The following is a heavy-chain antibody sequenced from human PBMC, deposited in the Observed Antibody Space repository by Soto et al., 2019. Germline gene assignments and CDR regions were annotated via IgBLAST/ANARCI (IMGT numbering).Heavy chain of an antibody. J-gene: IGHJ4*02. V-gene: IGHV4-39*01. CDR3: ARRGLLTATYYYGSGSHFVWYFDY. CDR2: IYYSGST. D-gene: IGHD3-10*01. CDR1: GGSISSSSYY. Sequence: QLQLQESGPGLVKPSETLSLTCTVSGGSISSSSYYWGWIRQPPGKGLEWIGSIYYSGSTYYNPSLKSRVTISVDTSKNQFSLKLSSVTAADTAVYYCARRGLLTATYYYGSGSHFVWYFDYWGQGTLVTVSS.